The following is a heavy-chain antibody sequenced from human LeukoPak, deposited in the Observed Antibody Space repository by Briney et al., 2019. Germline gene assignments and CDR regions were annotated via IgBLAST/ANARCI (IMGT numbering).Heavy chain of an antibody. CDR2: MYASGNT. CDR3: ARGGRGVVIVTNAFDI. CDR1: GGSISTDGYY. D-gene: IGHD3-22*01. J-gene: IGHJ3*02. V-gene: IGHV4-61*02. Sequence: SETLSLTCTVSGGSISTDGYYWTWIRQPAGKGLEWIGRMYASGNTNYNPSLKSRVTISGDTSKNQFSLKLSSVTAADTAVYYCARGGRGVVIVTNAFDIWGQGTMVTVSS.